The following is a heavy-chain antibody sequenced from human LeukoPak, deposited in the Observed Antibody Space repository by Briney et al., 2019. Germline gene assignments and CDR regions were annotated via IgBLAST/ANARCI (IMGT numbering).Heavy chain of an antibody. V-gene: IGHV1-2*02. Sequence: ASVKVSCKASGYTFTGYYMHWVRQAPGQGLEWMGWINPNSGGTNYAQKFQGRVTMTRDTSISTAYMELSRLRSDDTAVYYCARDNYSGSYGNAFDIWGQGTMVTVSS. J-gene: IGHJ3*02. CDR2: INPNSGGT. D-gene: IGHD1-26*01. CDR1: GYTFTGYY. CDR3: ARDNYSGSYGNAFDI.